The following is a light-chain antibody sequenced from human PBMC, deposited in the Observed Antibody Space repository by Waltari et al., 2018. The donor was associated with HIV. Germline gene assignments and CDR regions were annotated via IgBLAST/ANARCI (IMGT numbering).Light chain of an antibody. CDR1: SSDVGAYNY. V-gene: IGLV2-23*02. Sequence: QSALTQPASVSGSPGQSITISCTGTSSDVGAYNYVSWYPQQPGKAPKLLIYDVRQRPPGVSARFSGAKSCNTASLTIAGLQAEDEGDYHCCASAGGSTFVFGTGTRVTVL. J-gene: IGLJ1*01. CDR2: DVR. CDR3: CASAGGSTFV.